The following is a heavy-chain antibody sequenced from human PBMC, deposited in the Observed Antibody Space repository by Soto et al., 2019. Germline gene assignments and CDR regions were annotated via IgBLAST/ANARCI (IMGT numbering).Heavy chain of an antibody. D-gene: IGHD6-19*01. CDR2: IYPRDSDI. J-gene: IGHJ4*02. CDR3: ARRPPLDSRVWYD. V-gene: IGHV5-51*01. CDR1: GDSFTGFW. Sequence: PGESLKISCKVFGDSFTGFWIGWVRQMPGKGLEWVASIYPRDSDIRYNPSFQGQVTISADRSTTTAYLQWSSLKASDTATYYCARRPPLDSRVWYDWGQGTLVTVSS.